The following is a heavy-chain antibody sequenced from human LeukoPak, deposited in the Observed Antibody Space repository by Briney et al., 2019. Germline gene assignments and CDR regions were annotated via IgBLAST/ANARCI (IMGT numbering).Heavy chain of an antibody. Sequence: SETLTLTCAVYGGSFSGYYWSCIRQPPGKGLEWIGEINHSGSTNYNPSLKSRVTISVDTSKNQFSLKLSSVTAADTAVYYCARSHTPQYYYDSSGLYYWGQGTLVTVSS. D-gene: IGHD3-22*01. CDR2: INHSGST. CDR3: ARSHTPQYYYDSSGLYY. J-gene: IGHJ4*02. V-gene: IGHV4-34*01. CDR1: GGSFSGYY.